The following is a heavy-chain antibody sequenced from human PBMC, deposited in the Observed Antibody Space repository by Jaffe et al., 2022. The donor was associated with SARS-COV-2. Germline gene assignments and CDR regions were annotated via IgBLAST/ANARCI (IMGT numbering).Heavy chain of an antibody. J-gene: IGHJ6*02. Sequence: QVQLVESGGGLVKPGGSLRLSCAASGFTFSDYYMSWIRQAPGKGLEWVSYISSSGSTIYYADSVKGRFTISRDNAKNSLYLQMNSLRAEDTAVYYCARGPRDHSGYDFDPSGGNGMDVWGQGTTVTVSS. D-gene: IGHD5-12*01. V-gene: IGHV3-11*01. CDR2: ISSSGSTI. CDR3: ARGPRDHSGYDFDPSGGNGMDV. CDR1: GFTFSDYY.